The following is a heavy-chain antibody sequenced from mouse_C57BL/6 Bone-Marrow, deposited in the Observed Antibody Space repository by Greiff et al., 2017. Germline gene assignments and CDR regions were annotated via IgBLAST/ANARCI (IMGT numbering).Heavy chain of an antibody. V-gene: IGHV1-15*01. Sequence: QVQLKESGAELVRPGASVTLSCKASGYTFTDYEMHWVKQTPVHGLEWIGAIDPETGGTAYNQKFKGKAILTADKSSSTAYMELRSRTSEDSAVYYCTRGEWWFAYWGQGTLVTVSA. CDR2: IDPETGGT. D-gene: IGHD1-3*01. CDR3: TRGEWWFAY. J-gene: IGHJ3*01. CDR1: GYTFTDYE.